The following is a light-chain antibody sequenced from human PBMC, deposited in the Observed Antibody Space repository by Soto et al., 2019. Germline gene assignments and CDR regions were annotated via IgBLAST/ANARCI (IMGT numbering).Light chain of an antibody. Sequence: SSALTQPPSVSVAPGQTARITCWGNDIESKSVHWYQQKPGQAPVLVVYDDSDRPSGIPERFSGSNSGNTATLTISRVEAGDEADYYSQVWDSSSDHYVFGTGTKGTVL. CDR3: QVWDSSSDHYV. V-gene: IGLV3-21*02. CDR1: DIESKS. CDR2: DDS. J-gene: IGLJ1*01.